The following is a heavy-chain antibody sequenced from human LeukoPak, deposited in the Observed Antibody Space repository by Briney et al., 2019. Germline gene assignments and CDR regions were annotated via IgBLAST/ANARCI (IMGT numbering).Heavy chain of an antibody. Sequence: ASVRVSCKASGYTFTGYYIHWVRQAPGQGLEWMGWINPNSGGTNYAQKFQGRVTMTRDTSISTAYMELSRLTSDDTAVYYCARQGSGWYYFDYWGQGTLVTVSS. J-gene: IGHJ4*02. CDR3: ARQGSGWYYFDY. D-gene: IGHD6-19*01. CDR1: GYTFTGYY. CDR2: INPNSGGT. V-gene: IGHV1-2*02.